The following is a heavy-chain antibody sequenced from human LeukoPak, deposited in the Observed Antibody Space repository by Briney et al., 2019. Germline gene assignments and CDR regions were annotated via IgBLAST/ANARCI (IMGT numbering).Heavy chain of an antibody. V-gene: IGHV3-30*04. CDR1: GFTFSSYA. CDR2: ISYDGSNK. J-gene: IGHJ4*02. D-gene: IGHD5-18*01. Sequence: PGRSLRLSCAASGFTFSSYAMHWVRQAPGKGLEWVAVISYDGSNKYYADSVEGRFTISRDNSKNTLYLQMNSLRAEDTAVYYCAREGGDTAMVTPYFDYWGQGTLVTVSS. CDR3: AREGGDTAMVTPYFDY.